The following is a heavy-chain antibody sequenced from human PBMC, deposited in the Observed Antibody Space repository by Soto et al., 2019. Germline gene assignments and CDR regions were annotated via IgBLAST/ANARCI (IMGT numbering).Heavy chain of an antibody. CDR2: IIPIPGIA. J-gene: IGHJ5*02. Sequence: ASVKVSCKASGGTFSSYTISWVRQAPGQGLEWMGRIIPIPGIANYAQKFQGRVTITADKSTSTAYMELSSLRSEDTAVYYCASIAAAGNWFDPWGQGTLVTVSS. CDR3: ASIAAAGNWFDP. D-gene: IGHD6-13*01. V-gene: IGHV1-69*02. CDR1: GGTFSSYT.